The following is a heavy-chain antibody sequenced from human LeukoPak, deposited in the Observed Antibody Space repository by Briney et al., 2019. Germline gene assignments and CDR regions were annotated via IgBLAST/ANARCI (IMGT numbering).Heavy chain of an antibody. D-gene: IGHD6-13*01. CDR1: GGSFSGYY. J-gene: IGHJ6*03. CDR2: INHSGST. Sequence: PSETLSLTCAVYGGSFSGYYWSWIRQPPGKGLEWIGEINHSGSTNYNPSLKSRVTISVDTSKNQFSLKLSSVTAADTAVYYCARGIAAAGTRYYYYYYMDVWGKGTTVTISS. V-gene: IGHV4-34*01. CDR3: ARGIAAAGTRYYYYYYMDV.